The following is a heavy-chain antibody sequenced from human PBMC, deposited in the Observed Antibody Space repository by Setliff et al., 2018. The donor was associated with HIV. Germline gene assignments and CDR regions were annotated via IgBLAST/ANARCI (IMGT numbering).Heavy chain of an antibody. D-gene: IGHD1-1*01. V-gene: IGHV6-1*01. Sequence: PSQTLSLTCAISGDSVSSNSAAWNWIRQSPSSGLEWLGRTYYRSKWYSDYTVSVKSRITINPDTSKNQFSLQPNSVTPEDTAVYYCARDSGVSSNSNDAFDIWGQGTMVTVSS. CDR1: GDSVSSNSAA. CDR2: TYYRSKWYS. CDR3: ARDSGVSSNSNDAFDI. J-gene: IGHJ3*02.